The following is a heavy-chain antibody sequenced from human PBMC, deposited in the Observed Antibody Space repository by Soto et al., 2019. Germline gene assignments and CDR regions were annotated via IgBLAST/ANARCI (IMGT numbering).Heavy chain of an antibody. V-gene: IGHV1-69*06. J-gene: IGHJ6*02. CDR1: GGTFSSYA. CDR3: ARDLGYCVGDCPGMDV. CDR2: IIPIFGTA. Sequence: QVQLVQSGAEVKKPGSSVKVSCKASGGTFSSYAISWVRQAPGQGLEWMGGIIPIFGTANYAQKFQGRVTITADKSTSTAYMELSSLRSEDTAVYYCARDLGYCVGDCPGMDVWGQGTTVIVSS. D-gene: IGHD2-21*02.